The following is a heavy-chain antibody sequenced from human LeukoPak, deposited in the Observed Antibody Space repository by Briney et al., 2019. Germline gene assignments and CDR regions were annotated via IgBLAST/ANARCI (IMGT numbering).Heavy chain of an antibody. CDR2: INHGGST. CDR1: GGSFSDYY. V-gene: IGHV4-34*01. Sequence: PSETLSLTCAVHGGSFSDYYWSWIRQPPGKGPEWIGEINHGGSTNYNPSLKSRVTVSVDTSKNQFSLRLSSVTAADTAVYHCAYSSGYQQHWGQGTLVTVSS. CDR3: AYSSGYQQH. J-gene: IGHJ1*01. D-gene: IGHD3-22*01.